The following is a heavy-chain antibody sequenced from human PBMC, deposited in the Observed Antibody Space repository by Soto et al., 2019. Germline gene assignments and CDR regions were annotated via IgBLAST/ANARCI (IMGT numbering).Heavy chain of an antibody. J-gene: IGHJ4*02. D-gene: IGHD2-2*01. CDR2: MYHSGGT. CDR3: ARVPDY. V-gene: IGHV4-30-2*01. CDR1: GGSISSGGYS. Sequence: QLQLQESGSGLVKPSQTLSLTCAVSGGSISSGGYSWSWIRQPPGKGLEWIGYMYHSGGTYYNPSLKSRVTIAIDRSKKQFSLKLSSVTAADTAVYCCARVPDYWGQGILVTVSS.